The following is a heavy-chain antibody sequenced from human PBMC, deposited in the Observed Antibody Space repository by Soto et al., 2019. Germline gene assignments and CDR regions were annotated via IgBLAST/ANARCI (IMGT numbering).Heavy chain of an antibody. J-gene: IGHJ4*02. CDR1: GNTFTSYD. CDR3: ARGRASGSYSLLDY. CDR2: INPNSGNI. V-gene: IGHV1-8*01. Sequence: GASVKVSCKASGNTFTSYDINWVRQATGHGLEWMGWINPNSGNIGYAQKFQGRVTMTRDTAIRTAYMEVSRLRSDDTAVYYCARGRASGSYSLLDYCGQGTLVTVYS. D-gene: IGHD3-10*01.